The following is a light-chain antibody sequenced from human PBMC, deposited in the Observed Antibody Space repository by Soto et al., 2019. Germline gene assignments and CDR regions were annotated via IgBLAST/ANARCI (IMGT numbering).Light chain of an antibody. Sequence: QAVVTQPPSASGTPGQRVTISCSGGYSNVRSNTVNWYQQVPGTAPKLLMYNNNERPSGVPDRFSGSKSGSSASLAISGLQSEDEADYYCATWDDSLGGPVFGGGTKVTVL. V-gene: IGLV1-44*01. J-gene: IGLJ3*02. CDR2: NNN. CDR1: YSNVRSNT. CDR3: ATWDDSLGGPV.